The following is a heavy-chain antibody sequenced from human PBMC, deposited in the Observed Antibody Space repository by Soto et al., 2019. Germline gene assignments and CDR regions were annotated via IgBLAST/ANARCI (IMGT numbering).Heavy chain of an antibody. CDR2: IYYSGST. Sequence: SETLSLTCTVSGGSISSSSYYWGWIRQPPGKGLEWIGSIYYSGSTYYNPSLKSRVTISVDTSKNQFSLKLSSVTAADTAVYYCASGGGWLRLALYYYYMDVWGKGTTVTVSS. D-gene: IGHD5-12*01. CDR3: ASGGGWLRLALYYYYMDV. V-gene: IGHV4-39*01. J-gene: IGHJ6*03. CDR1: GGSISSSSYY.